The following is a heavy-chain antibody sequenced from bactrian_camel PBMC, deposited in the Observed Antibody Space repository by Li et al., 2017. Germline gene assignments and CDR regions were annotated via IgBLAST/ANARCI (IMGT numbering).Heavy chain of an antibody. CDR2: ISYDGSTT. J-gene: IGHJ6*01. V-gene: IGHV3-2*01. CDR1: GFTFRSYY. D-gene: IGHD6*01. Sequence: HVQLVESGGGLVQLGGSRRLSCAASGFTFRSYYIDWVRQAPGKGLEWMSSISYDGSTTYYADSVKGRFTISRDNAKNTVYLEMNNLKSEDTALYYCATEDNGGSWYRRFGYWGQGTQVTV. CDR3: ATEDNGGSWYRRFGY.